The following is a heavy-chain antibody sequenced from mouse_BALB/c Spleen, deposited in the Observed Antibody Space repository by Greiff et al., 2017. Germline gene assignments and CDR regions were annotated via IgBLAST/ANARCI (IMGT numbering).Heavy chain of an antibody. V-gene: IGHV5-17*02. J-gene: IGHJ2*01. CDR3: ARGEDGSSFDY. CDR1: GFTFSSFG. Sequence: EVQGVESGGGLVQPGGSRKLSCAASGFTFSSFGMHWVRQAPEKGLEWVAYISSGSSTIYYADTVKGRFTISRDNPKNTLFLQMTSLRSEDTAMYYCARGEDGSSFDYWGQGTTLTVSS. CDR2: ISSGSSTI. D-gene: IGHD1-1*01.